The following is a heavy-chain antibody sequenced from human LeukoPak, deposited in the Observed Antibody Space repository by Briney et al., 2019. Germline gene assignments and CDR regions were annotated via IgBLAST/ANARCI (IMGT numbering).Heavy chain of an antibody. CDR3: ARATLDYDSAAPTRVDP. CDR2: IYYSGST. V-gene: IGHV4-59*01. Sequence: SSETLSLTCTVSGASSNSYYWSWIRQPPGKGLEGIGYIYYSGSTNYNPSLKSRVTISVDTSKNQFSLQLSPVTAADTAVYYCARATLDYDSAAPTRVDPWGQGTLVTVSS. D-gene: IGHD3-22*01. J-gene: IGHJ5*02. CDR1: GASSNSYY.